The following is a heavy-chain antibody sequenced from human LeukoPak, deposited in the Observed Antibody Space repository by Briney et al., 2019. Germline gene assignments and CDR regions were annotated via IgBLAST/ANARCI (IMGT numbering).Heavy chain of an antibody. CDR3: ARDQTYGDYWYFDL. Sequence: GGSLRLSCAASGFTFSSYWMHWVRQVPGKGLVWVSRVKSDGSSTTHADSVKGRFTISRDNAKNTLYLQMNSLRAEDTAVYYCARDQTYGDYWYFDLWGRGTLVTVSS. CDR2: VKSDGSST. J-gene: IGHJ2*01. V-gene: IGHV3-74*01. CDR1: GFTFSSYW. D-gene: IGHD4-17*01.